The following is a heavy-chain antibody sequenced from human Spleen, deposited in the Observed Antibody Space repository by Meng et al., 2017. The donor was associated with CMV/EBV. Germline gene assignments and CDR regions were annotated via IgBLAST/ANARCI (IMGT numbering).Heavy chain of an antibody. CDR3: ARDHIVVVPAAPMDV. CDR1: GFTFSGYS. V-gene: IGHV3-21*01. CDR2: ISADATRI. D-gene: IGHD2-2*01. Sequence: GGSLRLSCAASGFTFSGYSMNWVRQAPGKGLEWVSSISADATRIFYADSVRGRFTISRDNAKNSLYLQMNSLRAEDTAVYYCARDHIVVVPAAPMDVWGQGTTVTVSS. J-gene: IGHJ6*02.